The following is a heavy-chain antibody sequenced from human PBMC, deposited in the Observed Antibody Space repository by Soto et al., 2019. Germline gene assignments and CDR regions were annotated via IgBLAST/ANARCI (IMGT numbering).Heavy chain of an antibody. CDR2: IYHSGST. CDR1: GGSISSGGSF. Sequence: SETLSLTCAVSGGSISSGGSFWSWIRQPPGKGLEWIGYIYHSGSTYYNPSLKSRVTISVDRSKNQFSLKLSSVTAADTAVYYCAGGIAARPLGYWGQGTLVTVSS. CDR3: AGGIAARPLGY. J-gene: IGHJ4*02. V-gene: IGHV4-30-2*01. D-gene: IGHD6-6*01.